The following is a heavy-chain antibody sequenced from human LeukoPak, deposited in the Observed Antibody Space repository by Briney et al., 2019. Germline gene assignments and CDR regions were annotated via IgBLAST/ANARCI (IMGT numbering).Heavy chain of an antibody. CDR2: ISSSSSTI. V-gene: IGHV3-48*01. CDR1: GFTFSSHS. CDR3: ARRRIAAAGTWFDP. D-gene: IGHD6-13*01. Sequence: GGSLRLSCAASGFTFSSHSMNWVRQAPGKGLEWVSYISSSSSTIYYADSVKGRFTISRDNAKNSLYLQMNSLRAEDTAVYYCARRRIAAAGTWFDPWGQGTLVTVSS. J-gene: IGHJ5*02.